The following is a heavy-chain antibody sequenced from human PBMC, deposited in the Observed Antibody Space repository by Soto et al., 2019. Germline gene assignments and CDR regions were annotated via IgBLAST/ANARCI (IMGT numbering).Heavy chain of an antibody. CDR1: GYTFTSYA. V-gene: IGHV7-4-1*01. D-gene: IGHD1-26*01. J-gene: IGHJ4*02. CDR2: INTKTGDP. CDR3: ARGSSGSATPL. Sequence: VASVKFSCKASGYTFTSYAMNWVRQAPGQGLECMVWINTKTGDPTXXXGFTGRFXXSLDTSVSTAXVQICXLKAEDTAVYYCARGSSGSATPLWRQGTLVTVSS.